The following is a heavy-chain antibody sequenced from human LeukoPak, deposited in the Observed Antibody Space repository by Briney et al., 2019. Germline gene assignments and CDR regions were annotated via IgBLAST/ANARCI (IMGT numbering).Heavy chain of an antibody. CDR2: IKQDGSEK. D-gene: IGHD3-10*01. J-gene: IGHJ4*02. CDR3: ARDIYGSGSSQFNY. Sequence: GGSLRLSCAASGFTFSSYWMSWVRQAPGKGLEWVANIKQDGSEKYYVDSVKGRFTISRDNAKNSLYLQMNSLRAEDTAVYYCARDIYGSGSSQFNYWGQGTLVTVSS. CDR1: GFTFSSYW. V-gene: IGHV3-7*05.